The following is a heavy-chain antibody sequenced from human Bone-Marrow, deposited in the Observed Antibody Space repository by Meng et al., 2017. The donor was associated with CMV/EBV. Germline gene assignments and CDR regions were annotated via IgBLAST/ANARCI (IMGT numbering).Heavy chain of an antibody. J-gene: IGHJ6*02. V-gene: IGHV3-7*01. Sequence: GGSLRLSCAASGFTFSSYWMSWVRQAPGKGLEWVANIKQDGSEKYYVDSVRGRFTISRDNAKNSLYLQMNSLRAEDTAVYYCARLLRTPLVVVTATDYYYGMAVWGQGPMVTCSS. CDR1: GFTFSSYW. D-gene: IGHD2-2*01. CDR3: ARLLRTPLVVVTATDYYYGMAV. CDR2: IKQDGSEK.